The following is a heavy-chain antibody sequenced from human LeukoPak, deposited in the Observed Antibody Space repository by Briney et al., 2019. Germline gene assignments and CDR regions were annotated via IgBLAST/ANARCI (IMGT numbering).Heavy chain of an antibody. CDR3: ARDLLAPHPRDSDYYGSVDAFDI. Sequence: GGSLRLSCAASGFTFSSYSMNWVRQAPGKGLEWVSSISSSSSYIYYADSVKGRFTISRDNAKNSLYLQMNSLRAEDTAVYYCARDLLAPHPRDSDYYGSVDAFDIWGQGTMVTVSS. J-gene: IGHJ3*02. CDR1: GFTFSSYS. V-gene: IGHV3-21*01. D-gene: IGHD3-10*01. CDR2: ISSSSSYI.